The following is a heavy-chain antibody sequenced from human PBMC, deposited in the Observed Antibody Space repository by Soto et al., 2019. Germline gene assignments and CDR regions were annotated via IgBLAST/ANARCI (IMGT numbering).Heavy chain of an antibody. Sequence: QVQLVESGGGVVQPGRSLRLSCAASGFTFSSYGMHWVRQAPGKGLEWVAVIWYDGSNKYYADSVKGRFTISRDNSKNXLYLQMNSLRAEDTAVYYCARNLNSGSYYYYGMDVWGQGTTVTVSS. CDR2: IWYDGSNK. CDR1: GFTFSSYG. D-gene: IGHD1-26*01. J-gene: IGHJ6*02. CDR3: ARNLNSGSYYYYGMDV. V-gene: IGHV3-33*01.